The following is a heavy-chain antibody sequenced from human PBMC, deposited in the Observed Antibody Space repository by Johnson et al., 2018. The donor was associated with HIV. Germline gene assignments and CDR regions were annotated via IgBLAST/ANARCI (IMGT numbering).Heavy chain of an antibody. CDR3: ARGAPDSGSLIDV. CDR1: GFTFSSYA. CDR2: ISYDGSNK. J-gene: IGHJ3*01. V-gene: IGHV3-30*04. D-gene: IGHD6-6*01. Sequence: QVQLVESGGGLVKPGGSLRLSCAASGFTFSSYAMHWVRQAPGKGLEWVAVISYDGSNKYYADSVKGRFTISRDNAKNTLYVQMNSLRAEDTAVYYCARGAPDSGSLIDVWGQGTMVTVSS.